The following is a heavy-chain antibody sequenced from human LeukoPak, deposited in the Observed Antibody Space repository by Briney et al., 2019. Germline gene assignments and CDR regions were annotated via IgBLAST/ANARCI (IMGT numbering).Heavy chain of an antibody. V-gene: IGHV4-4*02. CDR3: ARGEAIFGVVLSYYFDY. CDR2: IYHSGST. D-gene: IGHD3-3*01. Sequence: PSGTLSLTCAVSGGSISSSNWWSWVRQPPGKGLEWIGEIYHSGSTNYNPSLKSRVTISVDKSKNQFSLKLSSVTAADTAVYYCARGEAIFGVVLSYYFDYWGQGTLVTVSS. CDR1: GGSISSSNW. J-gene: IGHJ4*02.